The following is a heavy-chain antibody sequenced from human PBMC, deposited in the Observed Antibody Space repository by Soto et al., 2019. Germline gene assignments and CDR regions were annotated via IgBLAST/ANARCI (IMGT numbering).Heavy chain of an antibody. V-gene: IGHV5-51*01. D-gene: IGHD2-2*01. J-gene: IGHJ5*02. CDR1: GYSFTSYW. CDR3: AIGGYCSSTSCPSHRFDP. CDR2: IYPGDSDT. Sequence: GESLKISCKGSGYSFTSYWIGWVRQMPGKGLEWMGIIYPGDSDTRYSPSFQGQVTISADKSIGTAYLQWSSLKASDTAMYYCAIGGYCSSTSCPSHRFDPWGQGTLVTVSS.